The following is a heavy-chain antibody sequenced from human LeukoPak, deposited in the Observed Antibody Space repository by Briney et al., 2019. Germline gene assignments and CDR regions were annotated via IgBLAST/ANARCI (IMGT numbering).Heavy chain of an antibody. CDR1: GFTFSKYW. Sequence: GGSLRLSCAASGFTFSKYWMLWVRQAPGKGLENVSRINTDGTVATYADSVKGRFTVSRDNADNTMFLQMNSVRDEDTAVYYCATKQWLAPPPDSWGQGTPVTVSS. CDR3: ATKQWLAPPPDS. J-gene: IGHJ4*02. D-gene: IGHD6-19*01. CDR2: INTDGTVA. V-gene: IGHV3-74*01.